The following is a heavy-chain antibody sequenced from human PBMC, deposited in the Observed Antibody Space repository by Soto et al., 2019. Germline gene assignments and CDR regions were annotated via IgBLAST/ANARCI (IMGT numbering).Heavy chain of an antibody. CDR3: ARQSSSYYYYYGMDV. D-gene: IGHD6-6*01. Sequence: SETVSLTCTVSCGSISSSSYYWGWIRQPPGEGLEWIGSIYYSGSTYYNPSLKSRVTISVDTSKNQFSLKLSSVTAADTAVYYCARQSSSYYYYYGMDVWGQGTTVTVSS. CDR2: IYYSGST. CDR1: CGSISSSSYY. J-gene: IGHJ6*02. V-gene: IGHV4-39*01.